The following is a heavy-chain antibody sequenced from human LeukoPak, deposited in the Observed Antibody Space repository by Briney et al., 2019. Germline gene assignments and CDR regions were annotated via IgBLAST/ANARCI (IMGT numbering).Heavy chain of an antibody. CDR1: GYSIIAGYY. D-gene: IGHD4-17*01. CDR2: IYHTGST. Sequence: SETLSLTCTVSGYSIIAGYYWGWIRQPPGKGLEWIGSIYHTGSTYYNPSLKSRVTISVDTTKNQFSLKLSSVTAADTAVYYCARARVYGDHFSGIDYWGQGTLVTVSS. CDR3: ARARVYGDHFSGIDY. J-gene: IGHJ4*02. V-gene: IGHV4-38-2*02.